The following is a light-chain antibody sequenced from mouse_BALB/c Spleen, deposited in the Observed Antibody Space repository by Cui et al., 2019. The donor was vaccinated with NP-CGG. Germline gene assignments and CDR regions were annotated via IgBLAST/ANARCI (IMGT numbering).Light chain of an antibody. CDR1: TGAVTTSNY. CDR2: GTN. V-gene: IGLV1*01. J-gene: IGLJ1*01. Sequence: QAVVTQESALTTSPDETVTLTCSSSTGAVTTSNYANWVQEKPDHLFTGLIGGTNNRVPGVPARFSGSLIGDKAALTITGAQTEDEAIYFCALWYSNHWVFGGGTKLTVL. CDR3: ALWYSNHWV.